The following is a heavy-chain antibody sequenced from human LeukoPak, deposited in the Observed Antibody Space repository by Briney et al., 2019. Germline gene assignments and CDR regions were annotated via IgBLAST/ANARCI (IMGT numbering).Heavy chain of an antibody. J-gene: IGHJ4*02. Sequence: GRSLRLSCTASGFTFGDYAMSWFRQAPGQGLEGVGFIRSKVYGGTTEYAASVKGRFTIPRDDSKSIAYLQMNRLKTEDTAGNYCVRYSGDADYWGQGTLVSVSS. CDR3: VRYSGDADY. CDR1: GFTFGDYA. V-gene: IGHV3-49*03. CDR2: IRSKVYGGTT. D-gene: IGHD5-12*01.